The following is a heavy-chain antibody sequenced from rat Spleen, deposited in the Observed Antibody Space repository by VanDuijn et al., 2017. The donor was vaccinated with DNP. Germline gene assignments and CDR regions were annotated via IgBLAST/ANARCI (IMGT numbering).Heavy chain of an antibody. CDR3: IRSIAIIRGYVMDA. CDR2: IKAKSNNYAT. D-gene: IGHD1-2*01. V-gene: IGHV6-6*01. J-gene: IGHJ4*01. Sequence: EVQVLESGGGLVQPGNSLKLSCATSGFTFSTAWMYWYRQFPEKRLEWVARIKAKSNNYATDYTESVKGRFTIPRDDSKSSVYLQMNSLKEEDTAIYYCIRSIAIIRGYVMDAWGQGASVTVSS. CDR1: GFTFSTAW.